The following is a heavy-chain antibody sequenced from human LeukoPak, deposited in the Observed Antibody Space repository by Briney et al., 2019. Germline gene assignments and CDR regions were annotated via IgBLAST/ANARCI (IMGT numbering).Heavy chain of an antibody. CDR1: GYTFTSYA. CDR3: ARDSEYYDSSGYGGSVAFDI. Sequence: ASVKVSCKASGYTFTSYAMNWVRQAPGQGLEWMGWINTNTGNPTYAQGFTGRFVFSLGTSVSTAYLQISSLKAEDTAVYYCARDSEYYDSSGYGGSVAFDIWGQGTMVTVSS. V-gene: IGHV7-4-1*02. CDR2: INTNTGNP. D-gene: IGHD3-22*01. J-gene: IGHJ3*02.